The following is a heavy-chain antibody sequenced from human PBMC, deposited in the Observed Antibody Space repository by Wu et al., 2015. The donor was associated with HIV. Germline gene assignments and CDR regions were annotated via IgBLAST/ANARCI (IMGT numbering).Heavy chain of an antibody. CDR2: FDPEDGET. D-gene: IGHD3-3*01. Sequence: QVQLVQSGAEVKKPGASVKVSCKVSGYTLTELSMHWVRQAPGKGLEWMGGFDPEDGETIYAQKFQGRVTMTTDTSTSTAYMELRSLRSDDTAVYYCAREMSDYSYYTWTSGRKGPRSPSP. CDR3: AREMSDYSYYTWTS. J-gene: IGHJ6*03. V-gene: IGHV1-24*01. CDR1: GYTLTELS.